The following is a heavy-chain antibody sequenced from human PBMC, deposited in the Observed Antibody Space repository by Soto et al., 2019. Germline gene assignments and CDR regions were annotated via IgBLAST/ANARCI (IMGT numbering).Heavy chain of an antibody. Sequence: GGSLRLSCAASGFTFSSYGMHWVRQAPGKGLEWVAVISYDGSNKYYADSVKGRFTISRDNSKNTLYLQMNSLRAEDTAVYYCAKDLHDYVWGSSFDYWGQGTLVTVSS. CDR1: GFTFSSYG. CDR3: AKDLHDYVWGSSFDY. V-gene: IGHV3-30*18. J-gene: IGHJ4*02. D-gene: IGHD3-16*01. CDR2: ISYDGSNK.